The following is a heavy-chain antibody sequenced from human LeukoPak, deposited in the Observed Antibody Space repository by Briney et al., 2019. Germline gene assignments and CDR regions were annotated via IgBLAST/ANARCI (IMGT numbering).Heavy chain of an antibody. CDR1: GFTFSSYA. CDR3: AGSSSHGRRYYYYMDV. V-gene: IGHV3-23*01. Sequence: PGGSLRLSCAASGFTFSSYAMSWVRQAPGKGLEWVSAISGSGGSTYYADSVKGRFTISRDNSKNTLYLQMNSLRAEDTAVYYCAGSSSHGRRYYYYMDVWGKGTTVTVSS. J-gene: IGHJ6*03. D-gene: IGHD6-6*01. CDR2: ISGSGGST.